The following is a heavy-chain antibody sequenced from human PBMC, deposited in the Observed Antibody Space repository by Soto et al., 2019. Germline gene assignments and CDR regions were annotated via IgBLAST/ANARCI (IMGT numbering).Heavy chain of an antibody. CDR1: GGSISSYY. CDR3: ARSKQGDAFDI. CDR2: IYYSGST. V-gene: IGHV4-59*08. J-gene: IGHJ3*02. Sequence: SETLSLTCTVSGGSISSYYWCWIRQPPGKGLEWIGYIYYSGSTNYNPSLKSRVTISVDTSKNQFSLKLSSVTAADTAVYYCARSKQGDAFDIWGQGTMVTVSS.